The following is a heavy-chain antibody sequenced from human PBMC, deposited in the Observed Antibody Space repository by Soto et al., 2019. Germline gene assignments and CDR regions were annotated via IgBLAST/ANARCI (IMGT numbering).Heavy chain of an antibody. CDR2: IYSGGST. Sequence: EVQLVESGGRLIQRGGSLRLSCAASGFTVSNNYMSWVRQAPGKGLEWVSVIYSGGSTYYADSVKGRFTISRDHSKNTLYLQMNSLRAEDTAVYYCARDPRIAVAGTSYYYSYGMDVWGQGTTVTVSS. J-gene: IGHJ6*02. D-gene: IGHD6-19*01. V-gene: IGHV3-53*01. CDR1: GFTVSNNY. CDR3: ARDPRIAVAGTSYYYSYGMDV.